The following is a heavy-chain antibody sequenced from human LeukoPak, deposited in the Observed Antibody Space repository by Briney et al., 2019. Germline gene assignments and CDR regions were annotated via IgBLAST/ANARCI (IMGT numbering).Heavy chain of an antibody. V-gene: IGHV3-9*01. CDR2: ISWNSGSI. CDR1: GFTFDDYA. CDR3: AKDGPYSGYEESNWFFDL. D-gene: IGHD5-12*01. Sequence: GGSLRLSCAASGFTFDDYAMHWVRQAPGKGLEWVSGISWNSGSIGYADSVKGRFTISRDNAKNSLYLQMNSLRAEDTALYYCAKDGPYSGYEESNWFFDLWGRGTLVTVSS. J-gene: IGHJ2*01.